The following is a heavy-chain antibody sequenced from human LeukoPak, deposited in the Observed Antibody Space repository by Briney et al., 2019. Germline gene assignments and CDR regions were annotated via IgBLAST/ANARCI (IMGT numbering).Heavy chain of an antibody. Sequence: GGSLRLSCAASGFIFGDYAMHWVRQAPGKGLEWVAAIAFDDTDRYYIDSVKGRFTISRDDSKNTLYLHMTSLRAEDTAVYYCTNSDDYGDYWGQGALVTVSS. CDR3: TNSDDYGDY. CDR2: IAFDDTDR. J-gene: IGHJ4*02. CDR1: GFIFGDYA. V-gene: IGHV3-30*04.